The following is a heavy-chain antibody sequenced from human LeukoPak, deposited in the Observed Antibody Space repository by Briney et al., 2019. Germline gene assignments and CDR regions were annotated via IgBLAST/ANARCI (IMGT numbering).Heavy chain of an antibody. CDR1: GFTFSSYA. CDR3: AKVFRGLAYYADYSE. J-gene: IGHJ4*02. D-gene: IGHD4-17*01. CDR2: ISDTGRST. V-gene: IGHV3-23*01. Sequence: PAGSLRLSCAASGFTFSSYAMNWVRQAPGKGLEWVSGISDTGRSTYYADSVKGRFTISRSNSKNTLYLQMSSLRDEDTAVYYCAKVFRGLAYYADYSEWGQGTLVTVSS.